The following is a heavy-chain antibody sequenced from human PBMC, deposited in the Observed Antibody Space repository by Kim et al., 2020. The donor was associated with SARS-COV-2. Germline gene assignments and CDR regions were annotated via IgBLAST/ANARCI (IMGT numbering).Heavy chain of an antibody. CDR1: GFTFSNYA. CDR3: AKSLHTDSPRPLV. CDR2: ITSSGDTT. V-gene: IGHV3-23*01. J-gene: IGHJ6*02. D-gene: IGHD2-2*02. Sequence: GGSLRLSCAASGFTFSNYAMIWVRQAPGKGLEWVSVITSSGDTTHYADSMKGRFTISRDDSKNTLYLQIHTLRADDTAVYYCAKSLHTDSPRPLVWGQGTTVTVSS.